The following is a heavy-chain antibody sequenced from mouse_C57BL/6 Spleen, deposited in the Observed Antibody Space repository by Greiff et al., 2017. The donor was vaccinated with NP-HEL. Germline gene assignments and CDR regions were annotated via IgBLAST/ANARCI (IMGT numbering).Heavy chain of an antibody. J-gene: IGHJ2*01. CDR3: ATTVAEAGYFDY. CDR2: ISSGGSYT. CDR1: GFTFSSYG. V-gene: IGHV5-6*01. Sequence: EVKVVESGGDLVKPGGSLKLSCAASGFTFSSYGMSWVRQTPDKRLEWVATISSGGSYTYYPDSVKGRFTISRDNAKNTLYLQMSSLKSEDTAMYYCATTVAEAGYFDYWGQGTTLTVSS. D-gene: IGHD1-1*01.